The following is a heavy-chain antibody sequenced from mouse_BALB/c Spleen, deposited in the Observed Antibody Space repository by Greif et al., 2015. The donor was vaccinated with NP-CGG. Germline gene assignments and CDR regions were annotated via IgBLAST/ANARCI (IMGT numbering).Heavy chain of an antibody. J-gene: IGHJ2*01. CDR3: ARREAYYGNLDY. V-gene: IGHV1-7*01. D-gene: IGHD2-10*01. Sequence: VQLQESGAELAKPGASVKMSCKASGYTFTSYWMHWVKQRPGQGLEWIGYINPSTGYTEYNQKFKDKATLTADKSSSTAYMQLSSLTSEDSAVYYCARREAYYGNLDYWGQGTTLTVSS. CDR2: INPSTGYT. CDR1: GYTFTSYW.